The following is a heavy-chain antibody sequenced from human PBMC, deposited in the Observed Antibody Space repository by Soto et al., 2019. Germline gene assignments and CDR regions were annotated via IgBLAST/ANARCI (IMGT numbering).Heavy chain of an antibody. J-gene: IGHJ6*03. CDR1: GGSISSSSYY. Sequence: SETLSLTCTVSGGSISSSSYYWGWIRQPPGKGLEWIGSIYYSGSTYYNPSLKSRVTISVDTSKNQFSLRLSSVTAADTAVDYCARPSVGRSGPSTYYYGSGSPSAGYYYYMDVWGKGTTVTVSS. CDR2: IYYSGST. V-gene: IGHV4-39*01. D-gene: IGHD3-10*01. CDR3: ARPSVGRSGPSTYYYGSGSPSAGYYYYMDV.